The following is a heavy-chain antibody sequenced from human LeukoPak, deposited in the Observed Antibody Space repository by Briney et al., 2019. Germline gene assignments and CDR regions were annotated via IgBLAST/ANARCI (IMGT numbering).Heavy chain of an antibody. CDR3: AKESSSWFWNWFDP. V-gene: IGHV1-46*01. D-gene: IGHD6-13*01. J-gene: IGHJ5*02. Sequence: ASVKVSCKASGYTFTSYYMHWVRQAPGQGLEWMGIINPSGGSTSYAQKFQGRVTMTRDMSTSTVYMELSRLRSDDTAVYYCAKESSSWFWNWFDPWGQGTLVTVSS. CDR1: GYTFTSYY. CDR2: INPSGGST.